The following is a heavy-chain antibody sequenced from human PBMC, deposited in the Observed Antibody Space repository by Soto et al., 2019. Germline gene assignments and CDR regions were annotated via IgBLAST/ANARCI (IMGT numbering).Heavy chain of an antibody. CDR2: IDPSDSYT. Sequence: GESLKISCKGSGYSFTSYWISWVRQMPGKGLEWMGRIDPSDSYTNYSPSFQGHVTISADKSISTAYLQWSSLKASDTAIYYCARYSSVYLNALDIWGQGTMVTVSS. V-gene: IGHV5-10-1*01. D-gene: IGHD3-22*01. CDR3: ARYSSVYLNALDI. J-gene: IGHJ3*02. CDR1: GYSFTSYW.